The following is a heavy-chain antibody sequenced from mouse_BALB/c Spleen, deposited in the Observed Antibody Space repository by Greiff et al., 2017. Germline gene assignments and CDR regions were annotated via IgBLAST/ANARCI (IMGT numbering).Heavy chain of an antibody. V-gene: IGHV1-9*01. J-gene: IGHJ2*01. CDR1: GYTFSSYW. CDR2: ILPGSGST. Sequence: QVQLQQSGAELVRPGASVKISCKATGYTFSSYWIEWVKQRPGHGLEWIGEILPGSGSTNYNEKFKGKATFTADTSSNTAYMQLSSLTSEDSAVYYSARATGYFDYWGQGTTLTVSS. CDR3: ARATGYFDY. D-gene: IGHD1-1*01.